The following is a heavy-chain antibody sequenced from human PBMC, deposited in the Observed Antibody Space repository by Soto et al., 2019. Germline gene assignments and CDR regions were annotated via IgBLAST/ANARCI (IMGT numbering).Heavy chain of an antibody. Sequence: SETLSLTCTVSGGSISSSSYYWGWIRQPPGKGLEWIGSIYYSGSTYYNPSLKSRVTISVDTSKNQFSLKLSSVTAADTAVYYCARGGSSSWYVNLPGWFDPWGQGTLVTVSS. CDR2: IYYSGST. J-gene: IGHJ5*02. CDR3: ARGGSSSWYVNLPGWFDP. V-gene: IGHV4-39*01. CDR1: GGSISSSSYY. D-gene: IGHD6-13*01.